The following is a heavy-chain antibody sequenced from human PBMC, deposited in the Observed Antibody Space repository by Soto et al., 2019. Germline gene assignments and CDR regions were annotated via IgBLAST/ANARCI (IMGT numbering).Heavy chain of an antibody. D-gene: IGHD1-7*01. J-gene: IGHJ4*02. V-gene: IGHV4-34*01. Sequence: SETLSLTCAVYGGSFSGYYWSWIRQPPGKGLEWIGEINHSGSTNYNPSLKSRVTISVDTSKNQFSLKLSSVTAADTAVYYCARGLKRYNWNYVGANRPEYYFDYWGQGTLVTVSS. CDR2: INHSGST. CDR3: ARGLKRYNWNYVGANRPEYYFDY. CDR1: GGSFSGYY.